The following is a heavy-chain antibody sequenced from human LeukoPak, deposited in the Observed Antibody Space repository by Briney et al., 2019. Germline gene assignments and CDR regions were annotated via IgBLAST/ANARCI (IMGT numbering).Heavy chain of an antibody. CDR2: ISAYNGNT. D-gene: IGHD3-10*01. Sequence: VASVKVSCKASGYTFTSYGISWVRQAPGQGLEWMGWISAYNGNTNYAQKLQGRVTMTTDTSTSTAYMELRSLRSDDTAVYYCARADTMVRGVPQHGMDVWGQGTTVTVSS. V-gene: IGHV1-18*01. J-gene: IGHJ6*02. CDR1: GYTFTSYG. CDR3: ARADTMVRGVPQHGMDV.